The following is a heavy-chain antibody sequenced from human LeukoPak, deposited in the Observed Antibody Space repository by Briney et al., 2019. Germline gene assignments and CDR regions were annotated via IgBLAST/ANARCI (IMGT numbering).Heavy chain of an antibody. D-gene: IGHD6-13*01. CDR1: GFTFSSYW. Sequence: GGSLRLSCAASGFTFSSYWMHWVRQAPGKGLVWVSRINSDGSSTSCADSVKGRFTISRDNSKNTLYLQMNSLRAEDTAVYYCAGLAAAGTGLFDYWGQGTLVTVSS. J-gene: IGHJ4*02. CDR3: AGLAAAGTGLFDY. CDR2: INSDGSST. V-gene: IGHV3-74*01.